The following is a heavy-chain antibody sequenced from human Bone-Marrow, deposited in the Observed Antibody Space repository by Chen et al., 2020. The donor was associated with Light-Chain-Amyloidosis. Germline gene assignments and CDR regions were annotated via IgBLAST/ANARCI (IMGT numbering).Heavy chain of an antibody. CDR3: ARALTPTMLDN. Sequence: EVQLVESGGGLVQPGGSLRLSCAASGFTFNSYWMHWVRQAPGKGLVCVSRISTDGSSSYAVSVKGRFTISRDNAKNTLFLQMNSLTAEDTAVYYCARALTPTMLDNWGQGTLVTVSS. V-gene: IGHV3-74*01. D-gene: IGHD1-1*01. CDR2: ISTDGSS. CDR1: GFTFNSYW. J-gene: IGHJ4*02.